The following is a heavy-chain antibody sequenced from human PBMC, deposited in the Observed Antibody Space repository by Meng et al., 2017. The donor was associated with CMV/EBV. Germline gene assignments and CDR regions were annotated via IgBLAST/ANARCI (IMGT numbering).Heavy chain of an antibody. D-gene: IGHD3-9*01. Sequence: ASVKVSCKASGYTFTSYGISWVRQAPGQGLEWMGWISAYNGNTNYAQKLQGRVTMTTDTSTSTAYMDLRDLRFDDTAVYYCAKERKAYYDILTADYGMDVWGQGTTVTVSS. CDR2: ISAYNGNT. V-gene: IGHV1-18*01. J-gene: IGHJ6*02. CDR1: GYTFTSYG. CDR3: AKERKAYYDILTADYGMDV.